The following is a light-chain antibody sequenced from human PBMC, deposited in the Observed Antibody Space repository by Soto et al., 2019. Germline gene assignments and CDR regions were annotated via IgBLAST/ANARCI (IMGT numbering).Light chain of an antibody. CDR1: QGISDA. V-gene: IGKV1D-13*01. CDR2: DAS. CDR3: QQFNNYPIT. J-gene: IGKJ5*01. Sequence: ALQLTQSPSSLSAAVGDRVTITCRASQGISDALAWYQQKPGKAPRLLIYDASSLESGVPSRFSGSGSGTDFTLTISSLQPEDFATYYCQQFNNYPITFGQGTRLEIK.